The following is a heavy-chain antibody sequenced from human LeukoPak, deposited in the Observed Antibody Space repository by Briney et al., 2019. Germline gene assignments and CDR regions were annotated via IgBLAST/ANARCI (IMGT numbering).Heavy chain of an antibody. CDR1: GFTVSSNY. V-gene: IGHV3-53*05. Sequence: PGGSLRLSCAASGFTVSSNYMSWVRQAPGKGLEWVSVIYSGGSTYYADSVKGRFTISRDNSKNTLYLQMNSLRAEDTGVYYCARGPTGQKEIGVVSYFDYWGQGTLVNV. D-gene: IGHD3-22*01. J-gene: IGHJ4*02. CDR2: IYSGGST. CDR3: ARGPTGQKEIGVVSYFDY.